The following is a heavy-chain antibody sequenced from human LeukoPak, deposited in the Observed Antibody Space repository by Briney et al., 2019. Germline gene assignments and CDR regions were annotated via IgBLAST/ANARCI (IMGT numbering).Heavy chain of an antibody. V-gene: IGHV4-34*01. D-gene: IGHD3-3*01. CDR2: INHSGSG. CDR1: GGAFNNYY. J-gene: IGHJ4*02. Sequence: PSETLSLTCAVYGGAFNNYYWAWIRQPSGEGLEWIGEINHSGSGNYNPSLRSRLIMSVDPSKSQISLKLSSVTAADTAVYYCARLRTLSFTIPADWGEGTLVTVSS. CDR3: ARLRTLSFTIPAD.